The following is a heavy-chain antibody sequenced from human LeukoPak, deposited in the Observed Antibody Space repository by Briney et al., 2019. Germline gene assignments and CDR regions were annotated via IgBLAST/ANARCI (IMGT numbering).Heavy chain of an antibody. V-gene: IGHV4-59*01. J-gene: IGHJ3*02. CDR2: IYYSGST. CDR3: AQDKSGYDPLVVFHM. Sequence: SETLSLTCTVSGGSISSYYWSWIRQPPGKGLEWIGYIYYSGSTNYNPSLKSRVTISVDTSKNQFSLKLSSVTAADTAVYYCAQDKSGYDPLVVFHMWGEGTMVTVSS. D-gene: IGHD5-12*01. CDR1: GGSISSYY.